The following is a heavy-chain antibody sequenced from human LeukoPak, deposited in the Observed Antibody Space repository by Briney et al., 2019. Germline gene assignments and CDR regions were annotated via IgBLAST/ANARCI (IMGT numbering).Heavy chain of an antibody. CDR2: INPSGGST. V-gene: IGHV1-46*01. J-gene: IGHJ4*02. CDR3: ARAASGYSYGSQVDY. D-gene: IGHD5-18*01. Sequence: ASVKVSCKASGYTFTSYYMHWVRQAPGQGLEWMGIINPSGGSTSYAQKFQGRVTITADESTSTAYMELSSLRSEDTAVYYCARAASGYSYGSQVDYWGQGTLVTVSS. CDR1: GYTFTSYY.